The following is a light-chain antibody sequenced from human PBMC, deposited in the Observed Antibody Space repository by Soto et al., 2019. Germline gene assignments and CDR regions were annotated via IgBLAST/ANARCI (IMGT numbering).Light chain of an antibody. CDR2: EVS. V-gene: IGLV2-23*02. J-gene: IGLJ3*02. Sequence: QSVLTQPASVSGSPGQSITISCTGTSSDVGSYDLVSWYQHRPDKAPQLMIYEVSKRPSGVSNRFSGSKSGNSASLTISGLQAEDEADYYCCSRTVRGFFWVFGGGTKLTVL. CDR1: SSDVGSYDL. CDR3: CSRTVRGFFWV.